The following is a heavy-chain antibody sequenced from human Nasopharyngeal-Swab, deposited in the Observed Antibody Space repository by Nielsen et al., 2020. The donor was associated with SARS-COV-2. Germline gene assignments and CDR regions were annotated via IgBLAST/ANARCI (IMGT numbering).Heavy chain of an antibody. CDR3: ARSRARIQYDFWSGYYYYSMDV. Sequence: WVRQAPGQGLEWMGGIIPIFGTANYAQKFQGRVTITADESTSAAYMELSSLRSEDTAVYYCARSRARIQYDFWSGYYYYSMDVWGLGTTVTVSS. J-gene: IGHJ6*02. D-gene: IGHD3-3*01. V-gene: IGHV1-69*01. CDR2: IIPIFGTA.